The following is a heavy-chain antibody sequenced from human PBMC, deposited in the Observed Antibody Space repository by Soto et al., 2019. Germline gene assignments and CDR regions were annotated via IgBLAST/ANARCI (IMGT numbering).Heavy chain of an antibody. D-gene: IGHD2-15*01. CDR1: GFTFSSYA. CDR3: AKDRHCSGGSCYPGGY. Sequence: EVQLLESGGGLVQPGGSLRLSCAASGFTFSSYATSWVRQAPGKGLEWVSAISGSGGSTYYADSVKGRFTISRDNSKNTLYLQMNSLRAEDTAVYYCAKDRHCSGGSCYPGGYWGQGTLVTVSS. V-gene: IGHV3-23*01. J-gene: IGHJ4*02. CDR2: ISGSGGST.